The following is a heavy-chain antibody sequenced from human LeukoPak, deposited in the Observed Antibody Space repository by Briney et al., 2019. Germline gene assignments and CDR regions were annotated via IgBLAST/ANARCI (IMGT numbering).Heavy chain of an antibody. CDR3: ARGNSGSYREFDY. Sequence: SETLSLTCTVSGGPISSYYWSWIRQPAGKGLEWIGRIYTSGSTNYNPSLKSRVTMSVDTSRNQFSLKLSSVTVADTAVFYCARGNSGSYREFDYWGQGTLVTVSS. J-gene: IGHJ4*02. V-gene: IGHV4-4*07. CDR2: IYTSGST. D-gene: IGHD1-26*01. CDR1: GGPISSYY.